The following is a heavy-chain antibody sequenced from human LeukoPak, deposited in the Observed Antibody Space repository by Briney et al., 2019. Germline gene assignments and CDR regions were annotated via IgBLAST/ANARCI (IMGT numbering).Heavy chain of an antibody. Sequence: SETLSLTCAVYGGSFSGYYWSWIRQPPGKGLEWIGEINHSGSTNYNPSIKSRVTISVDTSKNQFSLKLSSVTAADTAVYYCARGLPYCSSTSCYVGYNWFDPWGQGTLVTVSS. CDR2: INHSGST. J-gene: IGHJ5*02. CDR1: GGSFSGYY. V-gene: IGHV4-34*01. CDR3: ARGLPYCSSTSCYVGYNWFDP. D-gene: IGHD2-2*01.